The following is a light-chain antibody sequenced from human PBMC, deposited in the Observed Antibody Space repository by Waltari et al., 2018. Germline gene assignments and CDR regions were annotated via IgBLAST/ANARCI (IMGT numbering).Light chain of an antibody. CDR1: RGHTNYA. CDR2: LNSDGSH. J-gene: IGLJ2*01. V-gene: IGLV4-69*01. CDR3: QTWDTDIHVV. Sequence: QFVLTQSPSASASLGASLKLTCTLSRGHTNYALPRLPQQPKKGPRFLMKLNSDGSHTKGDGIPDRFSGSSSGAERFLTISSLQSEDEGDYYCQTWDTDIHVVFGGGTKL.